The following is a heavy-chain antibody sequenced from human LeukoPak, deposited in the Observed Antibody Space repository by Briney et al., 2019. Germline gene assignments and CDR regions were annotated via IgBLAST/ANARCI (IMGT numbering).Heavy chain of an antibody. D-gene: IGHD6-19*01. CDR3: ARDRGSSGWYGTGDYGMDV. V-gene: IGHV1-18*01. CDR1: GYTFTSYS. CDR2: ISAYNGNT. Sequence: GASVKVSCKASGYTFTSYSISWVRQAPGQGLEWMGWISAYNGNTNYAQKLQGRVTMTTDTSTSTAYMELRSLRSDDTAVYYCARDRGSSGWYGTGDYGMDVWGQGTTVTVSS. J-gene: IGHJ6*02.